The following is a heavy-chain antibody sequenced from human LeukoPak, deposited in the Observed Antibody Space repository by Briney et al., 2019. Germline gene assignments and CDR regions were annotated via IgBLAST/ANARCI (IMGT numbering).Heavy chain of an antibody. CDR2: IWYDGSDK. V-gene: IGHV3-33*01. D-gene: IGHD2-2*01. CDR1: GFTFSSYG. CDR3: ARGGNIVVVQFGQMDV. J-gene: IGHJ6*02. Sequence: PGRSLRLSCAASGFTFSSYGMHWVRQAPGKGLEWVAIIWYDGSDKYYADSVKGRFTISRDNSKNTLYLQMNSLRAEDTAVYYCARGGNIVVVQFGQMDVWGQGTTVTVSS.